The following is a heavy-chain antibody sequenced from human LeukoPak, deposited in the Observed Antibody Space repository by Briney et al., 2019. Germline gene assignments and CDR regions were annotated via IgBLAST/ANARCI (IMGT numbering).Heavy chain of an antibody. Sequence: PSETLSLTCTVSGGSISSYYWSWIRQPAGKGLEWIGRIYSSGNTNYNPSLKSRLTMLVDTSKNQFSLKLSSVTAADTAVYYCARGSASPAALAFDIWGQGTMVTVSS. CDR3: ARGSASPAALAFDI. V-gene: IGHV4-4*07. J-gene: IGHJ3*02. CDR1: GGSISSYY. D-gene: IGHD2-15*01. CDR2: IYSSGNT.